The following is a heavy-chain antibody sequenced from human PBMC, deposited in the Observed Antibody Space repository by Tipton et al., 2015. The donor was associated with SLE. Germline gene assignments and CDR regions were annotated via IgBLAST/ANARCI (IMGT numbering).Heavy chain of an antibody. CDR3: VGGRSYNERGLPDY. Sequence: QVQLVQSGAEVTKPGASVKVSCKASGYKFTIDYMHWVRQAPGQRLEWMGILNPSGGRTTYAQKFQGRVTMTRDMSTSTFYMELNSLTSEDTAVYYCVGGRSYNERGLPDYWGQGTLVTVSS. V-gene: IGHV1-46*01. CDR2: LNPSGGRT. D-gene: IGHD3-10*01. J-gene: IGHJ4*02. CDR1: GYKFTIDY.